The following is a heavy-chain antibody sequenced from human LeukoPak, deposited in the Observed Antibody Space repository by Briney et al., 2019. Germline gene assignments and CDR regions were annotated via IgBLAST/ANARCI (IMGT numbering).Heavy chain of an antibody. CDR1: GASVSSYY. CDR3: ARHLHSDGSGSYLNWLDP. CDR2: TYTSGNT. V-gene: IGHV4-4*09. Sequence: SETLSLTCTVSGASVSSYYWSWIQQPPGKGLEWVGYTYTSGNTNHNPSLKGRVTISGDTSKNQFSLKLSSVTAADTAVYYCARHLHSDGSGSYLNWLDPWGQGILVTVSS. D-gene: IGHD3-10*01. J-gene: IGHJ5*02.